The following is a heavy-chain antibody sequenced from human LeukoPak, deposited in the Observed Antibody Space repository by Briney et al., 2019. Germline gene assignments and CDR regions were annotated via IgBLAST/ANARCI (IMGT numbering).Heavy chain of an antibody. D-gene: IGHD6-19*01. J-gene: IGHJ6*03. CDR2: IYSSGST. V-gene: IGHV4-59*11. CDR3: AREAPLAVAGTNYYYMDV. Sequence: SETLSLTCTVSGDSIRSHYGSWIRQPPGKGLEWIGYIYSSGSTNYNPSLKSRVTISVDTSKNQFSLKLTSVTAADTAVYYCAREAPLAVAGTNYYYMDVWGRGTTVTVSS. CDR1: GDSIRSHY.